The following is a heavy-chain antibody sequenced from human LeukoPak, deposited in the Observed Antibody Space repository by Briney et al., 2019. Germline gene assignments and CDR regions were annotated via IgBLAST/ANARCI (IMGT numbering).Heavy chain of an antibody. J-gene: IGHJ4*02. V-gene: IGHV4-39*07. Sequence: SETLSLTCTVSGGSISSSSYYWGWIRQPPGKGLEWIGSIYYSGSTYYNPSLKSRVTISVDTSKNQFSLKLSSVTAADTAVYYCARAGGRIAVAIDYWGQGTLVTVPS. CDR1: GGSISSSSYY. D-gene: IGHD6-19*01. CDR2: IYYSGST. CDR3: ARAGGRIAVAIDY.